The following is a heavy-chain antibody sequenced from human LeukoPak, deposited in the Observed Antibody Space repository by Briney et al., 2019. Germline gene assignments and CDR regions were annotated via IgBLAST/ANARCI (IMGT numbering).Heavy chain of an antibody. J-gene: IGHJ5*02. Sequence: ASVTVSCKASGYTFTIYDINWVRQAPGQGLEWMGWMNPNSGNTGYAQKFQGRVTMTRNTSISTAYMELSSLRSEDTAVYYCARALDWFDPWGQGTLVTVSS. V-gene: IGHV1-8*01. CDR1: GYTFTIYD. CDR2: MNPNSGNT. CDR3: ARALDWFDP.